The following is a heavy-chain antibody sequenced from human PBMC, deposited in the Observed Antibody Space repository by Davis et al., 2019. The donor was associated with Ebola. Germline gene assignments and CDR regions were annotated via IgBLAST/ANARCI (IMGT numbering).Heavy chain of an antibody. V-gene: IGHV1-18*01. Sequence: ASAQVSCNASAYTFTTFGISWVPPPPGQGLEWMGGMNPYSGNTNYAQKFQGRVTITADESTSTAYMELSSLRSDDTAVYYCARVRLRRQFDYWGQGTLVTVSS. CDR2: MNPYSGNT. CDR1: AYTFTTFG. CDR3: ARVRLRRQFDY. D-gene: IGHD3-16*01. J-gene: IGHJ4*02.